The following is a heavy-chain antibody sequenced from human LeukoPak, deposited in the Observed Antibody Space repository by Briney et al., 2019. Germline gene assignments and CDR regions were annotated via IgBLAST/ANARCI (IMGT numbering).Heavy chain of an antibody. Sequence: GASVKVSCKASGGTFSSYTISWVRQAPGQGLEWMGGIIPIFGTAHYAQKFQGRVTITADKSTNTAYMELSSLRSEDTAVYYCARDLDLATAMVLGDDPFDVWGQGTMVTVSS. J-gene: IGHJ3*01. CDR1: GGTFSSYT. CDR3: ARDLDLATAMVLGDDPFDV. D-gene: IGHD5-18*01. CDR2: IIPIFGTA. V-gene: IGHV1-69*06.